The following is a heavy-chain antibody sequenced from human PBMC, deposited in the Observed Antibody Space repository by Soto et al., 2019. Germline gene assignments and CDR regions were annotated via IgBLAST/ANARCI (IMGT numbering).Heavy chain of an antibody. Sequence: SGPTLVNPTQTLTLTCTFSGFSLSTSGVGVGWIRQPPGKALEWLALIYWDDDKHYSPSLKSRLTITKDTSKNQVVLTMTNMDPVDAATYYCAHSLTKADCYNYYYYGMDVWGQGTTVTVSS. CDR3: AHSLTKADCYNYYYYGMDV. J-gene: IGHJ6*02. CDR2: IYWDDDK. V-gene: IGHV2-5*02. D-gene: IGHD2-21*01. CDR1: GFSLSTSGVG.